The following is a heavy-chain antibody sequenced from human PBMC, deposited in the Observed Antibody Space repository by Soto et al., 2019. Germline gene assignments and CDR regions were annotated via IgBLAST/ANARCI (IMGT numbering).Heavy chain of an antibody. CDR2: INWNSGSI. CDR3: AKGPMNSGYYWTY. CDR1: GFTFSSYS. J-gene: IGHJ4*02. D-gene: IGHD3-22*01. Sequence: GGSLRLSCAASGFTFSSYSMNWVRQAPGKGLEWVSGINWNSGSIGYADSVQGRFTISRDNAKNSLYLHMNSLRAEDTALYYCAKGPMNSGYYWTYWGQGTLVTVSS. V-gene: IGHV3-9*01.